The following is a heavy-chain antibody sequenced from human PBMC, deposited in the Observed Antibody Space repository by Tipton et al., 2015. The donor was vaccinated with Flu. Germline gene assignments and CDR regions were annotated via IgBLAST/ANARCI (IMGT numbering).Heavy chain of an antibody. CDR1: GYTFTSYD. V-gene: IGHV1-18*01. CDR3: ARDSGCSWYCYDACDI. Sequence: QVQLVQSGAEVKKPGASVKVSCKASGYTFTSYDISWVRQAPGQGLEWMGWISAYNGNTNYAQKLQGRVTMTTDTSTSTAYMELRSLGSADTAVYYCARDSGCSWYCYDACDIWGQGTMVTVSS. J-gene: IGHJ3*02. D-gene: IGHD6-13*01. CDR2: ISAYNGNT.